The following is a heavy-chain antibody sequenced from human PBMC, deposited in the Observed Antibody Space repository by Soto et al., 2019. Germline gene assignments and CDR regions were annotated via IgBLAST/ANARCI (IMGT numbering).Heavy chain of an antibody. J-gene: IGHJ4*02. CDR1: GFNFSDHY. Sequence: QVQVVESGGGLVKPGGSLRLSCAASGFNFSDHYMNWIRQAPGKGLEWVSYISGSSRYTNFADSVKGRFTISRDNAKNSLYLQMNSLRVEDTAVYYCARHTSGWHYYDYWGQGTPVTVSS. CDR3: ARHTSGWHYYDY. D-gene: IGHD6-19*01. CDR2: ISGSSRYT. V-gene: IGHV3-11*06.